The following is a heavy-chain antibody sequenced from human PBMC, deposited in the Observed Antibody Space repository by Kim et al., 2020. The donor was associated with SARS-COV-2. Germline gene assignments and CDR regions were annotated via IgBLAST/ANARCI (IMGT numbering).Heavy chain of an antibody. J-gene: IGHJ6*02. Sequence: GGSLRLSCAASVFTFSRYGMHWVRQAPGKGLEWVAVISHDGSNKYCADSVKGRFTISRDNSKNTLYLQMNNLRAEDTAVYYCAAYYYYGMDVWGQGTTVTVSS. CDR2: ISHDGSNK. CDR1: VFTFSRYG. V-gene: IGHV3-30*03. CDR3: AAYYYYGMDV.